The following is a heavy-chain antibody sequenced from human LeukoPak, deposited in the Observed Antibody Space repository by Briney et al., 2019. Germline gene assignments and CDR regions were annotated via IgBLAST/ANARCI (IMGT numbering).Heavy chain of an antibody. CDR1: GYSFTSYW. Sequence: GESLKISCKGSGYSFTSYWIGWVRHMPGKGLEWMGIIYPGDSDTRYSPSFQGQVTISADKSISTAYLQWSSLKASDTAMYYCVRQRVVGYSSSPFDYWGQGTLVTVSS. J-gene: IGHJ4*02. V-gene: IGHV5-51*01. CDR3: VRQRVVGYSSSPFDY. D-gene: IGHD6-6*01. CDR2: IYPGDSDT.